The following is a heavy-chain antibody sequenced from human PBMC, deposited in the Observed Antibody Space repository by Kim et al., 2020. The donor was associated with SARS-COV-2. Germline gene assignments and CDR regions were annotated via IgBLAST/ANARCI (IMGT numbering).Heavy chain of an antibody. V-gene: IGHV5-51*01. J-gene: IGHJ3*02. Sequence: SPSFQGQVTITGDKSISTAYLQWSSLKASDTAMYYCARLGGTVTADAFDIWGQGTMVTVSS. D-gene: IGHD2-21*02. CDR3: ARLGGTVTADAFDI.